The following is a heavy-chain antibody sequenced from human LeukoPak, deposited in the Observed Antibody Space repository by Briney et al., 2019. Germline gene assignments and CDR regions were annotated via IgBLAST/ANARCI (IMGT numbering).Heavy chain of an antibody. Sequence: SQTLSLTCTVSGGSISSGGYYSSWIRQHPGKGLEWIGYIYYSGSTYYNPSLKSRVTISVDTSKNQFSLKLSSVTAADTAVYYCARDRGDSTPFDYWGQGTLVTVSS. CDR2: IYYSGST. CDR1: GGSISSGGYY. J-gene: IGHJ4*02. D-gene: IGHD3-10*01. V-gene: IGHV4-31*03. CDR3: ARDRGDSTPFDY.